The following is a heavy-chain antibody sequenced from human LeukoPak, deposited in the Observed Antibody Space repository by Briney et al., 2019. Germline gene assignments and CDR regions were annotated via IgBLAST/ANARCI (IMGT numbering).Heavy chain of an antibody. D-gene: IGHD2-15*01. V-gene: IGHV1-46*01. Sequence: ASVKVSCKASGYTFTNYFLHWVRQAPGQGLEWMGMINPSGGSTSYAQKFQDRVTMTEDTSTDTAYMELSSLRSEDTAVYYCATLCSGGSCYSFDWFDPWGQGTLVTVSS. CDR3: ATLCSGGSCYSFDWFDP. CDR1: GYTFTNYF. CDR2: INPSGGST. J-gene: IGHJ5*02.